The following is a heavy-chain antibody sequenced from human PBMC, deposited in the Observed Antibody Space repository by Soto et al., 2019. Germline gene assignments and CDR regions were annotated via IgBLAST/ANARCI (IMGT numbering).Heavy chain of an antibody. Sequence: ASVKVSCKASGYTFTSYYMHWVRQAPGQGLEWMGIINPSGGSTSYAQKFQGRVTITRDTSASTAYMELSSLRSEDTAVYYCAKGGVATPFDAFDIWGQGTMVTVSS. J-gene: IGHJ3*02. CDR1: GYTFTSYY. CDR2: INPSGGST. CDR3: AKGGVATPFDAFDI. V-gene: IGHV1-46*01. D-gene: IGHD5-12*01.